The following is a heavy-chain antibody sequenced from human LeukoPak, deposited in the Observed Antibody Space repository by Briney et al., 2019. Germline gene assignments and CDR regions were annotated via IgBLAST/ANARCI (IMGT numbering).Heavy chain of an antibody. CDR3: ARVSGSGRGWFDP. CDR1: GGSISSSSYY. V-gene: IGHV4-39*07. D-gene: IGHD3-10*01. Sequence: SETLSLTCTVSGGSISSSSYYWGWIRQPPGKGLEWIGSIYYSGSTYYNPSLKSRVTMSVDTSKNQFSLKLSSVTAADTAVYYCARVSGSGRGWFDPWGQGTLVTVSS. J-gene: IGHJ5*02. CDR2: IYYSGST.